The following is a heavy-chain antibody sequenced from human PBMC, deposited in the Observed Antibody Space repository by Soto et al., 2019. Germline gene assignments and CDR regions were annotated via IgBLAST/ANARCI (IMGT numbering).Heavy chain of an antibody. J-gene: IGHJ4*02. V-gene: IGHV2-5*02. CDR1: GFSLTTQGVH. CDR2: IYWDDKE. CDR3: VYRDFGDYFFQF. D-gene: IGHD4-17*01. Sequence: QITLKESGPTLVKPTQTLTLTFTFSGFSLTTQGVHVGWIRQPPGKALEWLALIYWDDKEVYSPSLKNRLTITKDTSKSQVVLTLATVDPVDTATYYCVYRDFGDYFFQFWGQGILVNVSS.